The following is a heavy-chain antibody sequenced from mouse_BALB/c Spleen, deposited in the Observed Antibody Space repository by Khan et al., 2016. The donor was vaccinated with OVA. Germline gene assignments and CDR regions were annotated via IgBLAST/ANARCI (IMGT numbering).Heavy chain of an antibody. Sequence: EVQLQESGPGLVKPSQSLSLSCSVTAYSITSGYFWNWIRQFPGNKLEWMGNIRYDGNSNYNPSLKNRISITRDTSRNQFFLKLISVTPEDTATYFCARGGSSGPAWFAYWGQGTLVTVSA. CDR2: IRYDGNS. V-gene: IGHV3-6*02. CDR1: AYSITSGYF. D-gene: IGHD3-1*01. CDR3: ARGGSSGPAWFAY. J-gene: IGHJ3*01.